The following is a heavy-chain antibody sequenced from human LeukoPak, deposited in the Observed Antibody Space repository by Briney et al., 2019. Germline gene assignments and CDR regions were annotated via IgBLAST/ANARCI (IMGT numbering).Heavy chain of an antibody. CDR2: IKQDGSEK. V-gene: IGHV3-7*05. CDR1: GFTFSSYW. Sequence: AGGSLRLSCAASGFTFSSYWMSWVRQAPGKGLEWVANIKQDGSEKYYVDSVRGRFTISRDNAKNSLYLQMNSLRVEGTAVYYCARDGMGVIKAFDIWGQGTMVTVSS. CDR3: ARDGMGVIKAFDI. D-gene: IGHD3-10*01. J-gene: IGHJ3*02.